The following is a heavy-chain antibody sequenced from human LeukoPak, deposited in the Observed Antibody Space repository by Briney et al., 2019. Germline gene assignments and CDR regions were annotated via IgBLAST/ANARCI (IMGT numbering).Heavy chain of an antibody. CDR1: GGSISSGSYY. D-gene: IGHD3-10*01. V-gene: IGHV4-39*01. Sequence: PSETLSLTCTVSGGSISSGSYYWGWIRQPPGKGLEWIGSIYYSGSTYYNPSLKSRVTISVDTSKNQFSLKLSSVTAADTAVYYCASQGSGSADYWGQGTLVTVSS. CDR3: ASQGSGSADY. J-gene: IGHJ4*02. CDR2: IYYSGST.